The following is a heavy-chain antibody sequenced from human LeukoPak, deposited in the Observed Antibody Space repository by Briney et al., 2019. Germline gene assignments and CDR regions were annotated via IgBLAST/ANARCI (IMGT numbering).Heavy chain of an antibody. CDR1: GYTFTSYD. CDR3: ARGLGAIYCSGSSCSTKSYFDY. D-gene: IGHD2-15*01. Sequence: GASVKVSCKASGYTFTSYDINWVRQATGQGLEWMGWMNPNSGNTGYAQKFQGRVTMTRNTSISTAYMELSSLRSEDTAVYYCARGLGAIYCSGSSCSTKSYFDYWGQGTLVTVSS. J-gene: IGHJ4*02. V-gene: IGHV1-8*01. CDR2: MNPNSGNT.